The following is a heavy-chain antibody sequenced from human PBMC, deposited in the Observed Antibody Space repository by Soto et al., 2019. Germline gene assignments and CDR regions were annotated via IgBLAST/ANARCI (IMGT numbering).Heavy chain of an antibody. V-gene: IGHV3-23*01. CDR1: GFTFSSYA. Sequence: EVQLLESGGGLVQPGGSLRLCCAASGFTFSSYAMSWVRQAPGKGLEWVSYISGNGGSTYYADLVKGRFTISRDNSKNSLYLQMNSLRDEDTAVYYCAIDQYNDGSGAIDYWGQGTLVTVSS. D-gene: IGHD3-22*01. CDR2: ISGNGGST. J-gene: IGHJ4*02. CDR3: AIDQYNDGSGAIDY.